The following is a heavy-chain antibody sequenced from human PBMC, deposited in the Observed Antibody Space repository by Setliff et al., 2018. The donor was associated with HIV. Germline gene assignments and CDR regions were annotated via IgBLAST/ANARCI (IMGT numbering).Heavy chain of an antibody. D-gene: IGHD3-22*01. V-gene: IGHV3-21*01. J-gene: IGHJ3*01. CDR2: INSRSTYR. Sequence: GESLKISCAASGFTFNSFGIHWVRQAPGKGLDWVPSINSRSTYRYYAASAKGRFTISRDNPKNSLYLQMNSLRAEDTAVYYCARDPDYYDDSGYADAFDVWGQGTMVTVSS. CDR1: GFTFNSFG. CDR3: ARDPDYYDDSGYADAFDV.